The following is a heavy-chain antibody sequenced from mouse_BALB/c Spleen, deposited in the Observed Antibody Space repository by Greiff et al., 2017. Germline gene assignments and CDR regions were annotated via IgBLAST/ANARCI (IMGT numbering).Heavy chain of an antibody. Sequence: VKLMESGAELVRPGTSVKMSCKAAGYTFTNYWIGWVKQRPGHGLEWIGDIYPGGGYTNYNEKFKGKATLTADTSSSTAYMQLSSLTSEDSAIYYCARGDDYGGGAWFAYWGQGTLVTVSA. CDR2: IYPGGGYT. V-gene: IGHV1-63*02. D-gene: IGHD2-4*01. CDR3: ARGDDYGGGAWFAY. J-gene: IGHJ3*01. CDR1: GYTFTNYW.